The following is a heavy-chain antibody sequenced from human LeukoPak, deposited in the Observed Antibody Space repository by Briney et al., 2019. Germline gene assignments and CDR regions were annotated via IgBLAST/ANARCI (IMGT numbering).Heavy chain of an antibody. CDR2: ISGYNGNT. D-gene: IGHD2-2*01. V-gene: IGHV1-18*01. CDR1: GYTFTSYG. J-gene: IGHJ6*02. Sequence: ASVKVSCKASGYTFTSYGISWVRQAPGQGLEWMGWISGYNGNTDYAQKLQGRVTMTTDTSTSTVYMELRSLRSDDTAVYYCAKPEPIVVASPYYYYGMDVWGQGTTVTVSS. CDR3: AKPEPIVVASPYYYYGMDV.